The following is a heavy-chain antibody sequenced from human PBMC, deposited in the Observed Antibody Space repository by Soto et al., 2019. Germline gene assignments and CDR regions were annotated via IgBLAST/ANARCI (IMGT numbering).Heavy chain of an antibody. CDR1: GFTFSSFA. D-gene: IGHD3-16*01. CDR3: AKDLKITAVRAYDY. CDR2: ISATGCTT. Sequence: GGSLRLSCAASGFTFSSFAMTWVRQAPGKGPEWVSVISATGCTTYYADSVKGRFTISRDNSKNTLYLQMYSLRAEDTAVYYCAKDLKITAVRAYDYWGQGTMVTVSS. J-gene: IGHJ4*02. V-gene: IGHV3-23*01.